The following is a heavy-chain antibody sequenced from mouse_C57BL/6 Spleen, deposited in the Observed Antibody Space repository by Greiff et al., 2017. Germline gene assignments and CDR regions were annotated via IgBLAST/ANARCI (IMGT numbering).Heavy chain of an antibody. J-gene: IGHJ4*01. D-gene: IGHD5-1*01. CDR2: IRLKSDNYAT. V-gene: IGHV6-3*01. Sequence: EVKVEESGGGLVQPGGSMKLSCVASGFTFSNYWMNWVRQSPEKGLEWGAQIRLKSDNYATHYAESVKGRFTISRDDSKSSVYLQMNNLRAEDTGIYYCTGGYLGYYAMDYWGQGTSVTVSS. CDR3: TGGYLGYYAMDY. CDR1: GFTFSNYW.